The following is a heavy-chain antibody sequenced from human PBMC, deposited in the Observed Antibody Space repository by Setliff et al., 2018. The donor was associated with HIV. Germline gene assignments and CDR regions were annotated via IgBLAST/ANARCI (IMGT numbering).Heavy chain of an antibody. CDR3: ARDGEWGYHRPRDLDI. J-gene: IGHJ3*02. CDR1: GGRFSNYG. CDR2: IIPIFGTT. Sequence: SVKVSCKASGGRFSNYGISWVRQAPGQGLEWMGGIIPIFGTTNYAQMFQGRVTMTADESTSTAYMELSSLRSDDTAVYYCARDGEWGYHRPRDLDIWGQGTMVTVSS. V-gene: IGHV1-69*13. D-gene: IGHD2-2*01.